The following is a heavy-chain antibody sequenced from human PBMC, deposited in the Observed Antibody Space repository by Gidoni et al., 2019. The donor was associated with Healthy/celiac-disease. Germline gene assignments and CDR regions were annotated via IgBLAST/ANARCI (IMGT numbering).Heavy chain of an antibody. J-gene: IGHJ6*03. CDR1: GGTFSSYA. CDR3: ARGGEPPGDYYYYYYMDV. V-gene: IGHV1-69*06. CDR2: IIPIFGTA. Sequence: QVQLVQSGAEVTKPGSLVKVSCKASGGTFSSYAISWVRQAPGQGLEWMGGIIPIFGTANYAQKVQGRVTITADKSTSTAYMELSSLRSEDTAVYYCARGGEPPGDYYYYYYMDVWGKGTTVTVSS. D-gene: IGHD3-16*01.